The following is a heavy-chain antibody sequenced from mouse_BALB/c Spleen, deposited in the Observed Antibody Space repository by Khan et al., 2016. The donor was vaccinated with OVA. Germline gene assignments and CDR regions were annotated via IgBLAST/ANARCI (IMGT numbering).Heavy chain of an antibody. J-gene: IGHJ4*01. CDR1: GFSLTNYG. D-gene: IGHD2-10*01. CDR2: IWSDGSA. Sequence: VQLKESGPGLVAPSQSLSITCTISGFSLTNYGVHWVRQPPGKGLEWLVVIWSDGSATYNSALKSRLSISKDNSKKQVFLKMNSLQTYDTAMYXCARQPYYHYYIMDYWGQGTSVTVSS. CDR3: ARQPYYHYYIMDY. V-gene: IGHV2-6-1*01.